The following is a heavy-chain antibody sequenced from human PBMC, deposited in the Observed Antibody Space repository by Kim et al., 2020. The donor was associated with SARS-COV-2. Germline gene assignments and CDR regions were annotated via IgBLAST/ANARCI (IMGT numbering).Heavy chain of an antibody. J-gene: IGHJ4*02. CDR2: IDPSDSYT. D-gene: IGHD3-16*01. CDR1: GYTFTEYY. V-gene: IGHV5-10-1*01. CDR3: ARYSVTRESYYFDY. Sequence: GESLKISCKISGYTFTEYYIAWVRQVSGKGLQWMGRIDPSDSYTTYSPSFQGHVTFSVDKSVNTAYLEWSPLKASDTAIYYCARYSVTRESYYFDYWGQG.